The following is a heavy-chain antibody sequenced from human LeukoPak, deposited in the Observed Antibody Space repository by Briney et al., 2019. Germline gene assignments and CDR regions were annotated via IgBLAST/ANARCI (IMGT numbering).Heavy chain of an antibody. CDR3: ARSTRYYYDSSVGWYFHL. CDR2: IYYSGST. J-gene: IGHJ2*01. CDR1: GGSISSYY. D-gene: IGHD3-22*01. Sequence: SETLSLTCTVSGGSISSYYWSWIRQPPGKGLEWIGYIYYSGSTNYNPSLKSRVTISVDTSKNQFSLKLSSVTAADTAVYYCARSTRYYYDSSVGWYFHLWGRGTLVTVSS. V-gene: IGHV4-59*01.